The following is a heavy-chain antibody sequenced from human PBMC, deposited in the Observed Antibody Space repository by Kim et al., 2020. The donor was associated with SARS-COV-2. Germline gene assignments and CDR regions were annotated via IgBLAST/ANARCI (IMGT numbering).Heavy chain of an antibody. J-gene: IGHJ4*02. D-gene: IGHD6-19*01. V-gene: IGHV4-34*01. Sequence: SETLSLTCAVYGGSFSGYYWSWIRQPPGKGLEWIGEINHSGSTNYNPSLKSRVTISVDTSKNQFSLKLSSVTAADTAVYYCARGRSGWVFDYWGQGTLVTVSS. CDR1: GGSFSGYY. CDR3: ARGRSGWVFDY. CDR2: INHSGST.